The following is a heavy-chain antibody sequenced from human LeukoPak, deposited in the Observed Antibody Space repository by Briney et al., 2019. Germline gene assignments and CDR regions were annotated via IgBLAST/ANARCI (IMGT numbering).Heavy chain of an antibody. CDR2: IYYSGST. D-gene: IGHD3-22*01. CDR3: ARDYSSGYYLDAFDI. V-gene: IGHV4-59*12. J-gene: IGHJ3*02. CDR1: GGSISSYY. Sequence: SETLSLTCTVSGGSISSYYWSWIRQPPGKGLEWIGYIYYSGSTNYNPSLKSRVTISVDTSKNQFSLKLSSVTAADTAVYYCARDYSSGYYLDAFDIWGQGTMVTVSS.